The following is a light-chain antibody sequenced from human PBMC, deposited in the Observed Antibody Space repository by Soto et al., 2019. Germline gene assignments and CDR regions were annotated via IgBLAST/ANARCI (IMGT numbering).Light chain of an antibody. Sequence: DIQMTQSPSSVSASVGDRVTSTCRASQDISTWLAWFQQKPGEAPRLLIYTASSLHSGVPSRFSGSGYGTDFNLTISSLQPEDFATYYCQQGSSFPLPVGGGTKVDI. CDR2: TAS. CDR3: QQGSSFPLP. V-gene: IGKV1-12*01. J-gene: IGKJ4*02. CDR1: QDISTW.